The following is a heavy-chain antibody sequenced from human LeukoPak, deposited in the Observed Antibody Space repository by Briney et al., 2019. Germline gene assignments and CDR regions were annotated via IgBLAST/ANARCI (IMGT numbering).Heavy chain of an antibody. J-gene: IGHJ4*02. CDR3: AISHDSSGND. D-gene: IGHD3-22*01. CDR2: IKGDGSSK. V-gene: IGHV3-7*03. CDR1: GFTFSNYW. Sequence: PGGSLRLSCAASGFTFSNYWMSWVRQAPGKGLEWVANIKGDGSSKYYMDSVKGRFTISRDNAKSSLYLQMNTLRAEDTAVYYCAISHDSSGNDWGQGTLVTVSS.